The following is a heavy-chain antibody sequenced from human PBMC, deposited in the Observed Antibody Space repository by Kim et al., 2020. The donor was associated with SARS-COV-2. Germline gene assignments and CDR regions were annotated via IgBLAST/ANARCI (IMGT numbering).Heavy chain of an antibody. CDR1: GFTFSSYG. Sequence: GGSLRLSCAASGFTFSSYGMHWVRQAPGKGLEWVVVIWYDGSNKYYADSVKGRFTISRDNSKNTLYLQMNSLRAEDTAVYYCAREYNWNDHGAFDIWGQGTMVTVSS. CDR2: IWYDGSNK. V-gene: IGHV3-33*01. D-gene: IGHD1-20*01. J-gene: IGHJ3*02. CDR3: AREYNWNDHGAFDI.